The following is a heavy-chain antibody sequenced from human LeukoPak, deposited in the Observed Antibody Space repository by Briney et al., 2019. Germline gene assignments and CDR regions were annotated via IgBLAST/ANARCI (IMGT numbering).Heavy chain of an antibody. CDR1: GGSIGSGSYY. J-gene: IGHJ5*02. D-gene: IGHD6-13*01. Sequence: SETLSLTCTVSGGSIGSGSYYWGWVRQPPGKGLEWIGYIYYSGSTYYNPSLKSRVTISVDTSKNQFSLKLSSVTAADTAVYYCAREQQLVLDPWGQGTLVTVSS. CDR3: AREQQLVLDP. V-gene: IGHV4-30-4*08. CDR2: IYYSGST.